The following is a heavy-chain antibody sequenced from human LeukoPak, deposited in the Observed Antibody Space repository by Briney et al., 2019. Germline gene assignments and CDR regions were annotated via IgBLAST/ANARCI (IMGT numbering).Heavy chain of an antibody. V-gene: IGHV3-7*05. Sequence: GGSLRLSCAASGITFSSHWMYWVRQAPGKGLEWVANIKPDGSETFYVESVKGRFTISRDNAKNSLYLQMNSLRAEDTAVYYCTRIIVEVPGVSDYCDSWGQGTLVTVSS. CDR2: IKPDGSET. CDR1: GITFSSHW. J-gene: IGHJ4*02. D-gene: IGHD2-2*01. CDR3: TRIIVEVPGVSDYCDS.